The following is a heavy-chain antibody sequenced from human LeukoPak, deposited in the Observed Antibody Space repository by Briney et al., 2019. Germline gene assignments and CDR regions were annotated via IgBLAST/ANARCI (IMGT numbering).Heavy chain of an antibody. CDR2: IYSGGST. V-gene: IGHV3-53*01. CDR3: ARVKVVVIRGGWFDP. Sequence: PGGSLRLSCAASGFTVSSNYMSWVRQAPGKGLEWVSVIYSGGSTYYADSVKGRFTISRDNSKNTLYLQMNSLRAEDTAVYYCARVKVVVIRGGWFDPWGQGTLVTVSS. CDR1: GFTVSSNY. J-gene: IGHJ5*02. D-gene: IGHD3-22*01.